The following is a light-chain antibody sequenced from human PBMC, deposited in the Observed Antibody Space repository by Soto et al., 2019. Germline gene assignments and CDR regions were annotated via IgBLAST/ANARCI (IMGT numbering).Light chain of an antibody. CDR2: TSS. J-gene: IGKJ1*01. CDR1: QSISSY. V-gene: IGKV1-39*01. Sequence: DIQLNQSPSSLSASVGDRVTITCRASQSISSYLNWYQHKPGKAPTLLMFTSSNLQSGVPSRFSGSGSGTDFILTISSLQPEDFATYYCQQSYSTPPTFGQGTKVDI. CDR3: QQSYSTPPT.